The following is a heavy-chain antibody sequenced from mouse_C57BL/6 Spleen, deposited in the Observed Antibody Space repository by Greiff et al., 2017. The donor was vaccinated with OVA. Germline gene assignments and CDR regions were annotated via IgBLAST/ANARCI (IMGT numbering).Heavy chain of an antibody. CDR1: GFTFSDYY. Sequence: EVQLQESEGGLVQPGSSMKLSCTASGFTFSDYYMAWVRQVPEKGLEWVANINYDGSSTYYLDSLKSRFIISRDNAKNILYLQMSSLKSEDTATYYCARGGSSLDYWGQGTTLTVSS. J-gene: IGHJ2*01. CDR2: INYDGSST. V-gene: IGHV5-16*01. CDR3: ARGGSSLDY. D-gene: IGHD1-1*01.